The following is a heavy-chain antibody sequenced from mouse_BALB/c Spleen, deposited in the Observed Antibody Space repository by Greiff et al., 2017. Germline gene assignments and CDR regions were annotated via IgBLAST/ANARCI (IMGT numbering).Heavy chain of an antibody. CDR3: ARHNYSAYWYFDV. V-gene: IGHV5-6-2*01. CDR1: GFTFSSYY. D-gene: IGHD1-3*01. CDR2: INSNGGST. Sequence: EVKLMESGGGLVKLGGSLKLSCAASGFTFSSYYMSWVRQTPEKRLELVAAINSNGGSTYYPDTVKGRFTISRDNAKNTLYLQMSSLKSEDTALYYCARHNYSAYWYFDVWGAGTTVTVSS. J-gene: IGHJ1*01.